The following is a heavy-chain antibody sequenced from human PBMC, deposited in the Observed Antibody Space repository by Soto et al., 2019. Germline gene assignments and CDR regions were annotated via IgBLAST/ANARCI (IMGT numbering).Heavy chain of an antibody. Sequence: QVQLVESGGGVVQPGRSLRLSCAASGFTFSSYGMHWVRQAPGKGLEWVAVISYDGSNKYYADSVKGRFTISRDNSNNTLYLQMNSLRAEDTAVYYCAKALFVQLERYYYGMDVWGQGTTVTVSS. CDR2: ISYDGSNK. J-gene: IGHJ6*02. CDR3: AKALFVQLERYYYGMDV. V-gene: IGHV3-30*18. D-gene: IGHD1-1*01. CDR1: GFTFSSYG.